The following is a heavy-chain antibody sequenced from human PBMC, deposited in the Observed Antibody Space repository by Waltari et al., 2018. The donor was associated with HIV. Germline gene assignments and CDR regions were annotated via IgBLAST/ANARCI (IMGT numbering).Heavy chain of an antibody. D-gene: IGHD7-27*01. V-gene: IGHV3-21*01. J-gene: IGHJ4*02. CDR2: IRRGNNEK. CDR1: GFEFRHYS. CDR3: ARDINGGWGY. Sequence: DVYLVESGGGVVTTGGSIRLTCEASGFEFRHYSLNWVRQSPMSGLEWVASIRRGNNEKNYLDSVKGRFTISRDNAKNSLYLQMNSLRVEDTAVYYCARDINGGWGYWGQGTLVTVAS.